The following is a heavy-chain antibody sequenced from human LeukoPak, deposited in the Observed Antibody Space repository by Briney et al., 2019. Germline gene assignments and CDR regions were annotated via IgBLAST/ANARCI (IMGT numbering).Heavy chain of an antibody. CDR2: ASYDGSDK. CDR3: ANRFCTSSGCGVAY. D-gene: IGHD2-2*01. Sequence: GGSLRLSCAASGFTFSNYGMLWVRQAPGKGLDWVAVASYDGSDKHYADSVKGRFTISRDNSKNTLYLQLNSLRGDDTAVYYCANRFCTSSGCGVAYWGQGTLVTVSS. J-gene: IGHJ4*02. V-gene: IGHV3-30*18. CDR1: GFTFSNYG.